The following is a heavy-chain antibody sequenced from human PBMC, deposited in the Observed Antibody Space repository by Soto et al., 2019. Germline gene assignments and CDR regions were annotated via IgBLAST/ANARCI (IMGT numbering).Heavy chain of an antibody. CDR3: AGPGYCTNGVCYWFDP. Sequence: ASVKVSCKASGYTFTSYGISWVRQAPGQGLEWMGWISAYNGNTNYAQKLQGRVTMTTDTSTSTAYMELRSLRSDDTAVYYCAGPGYCTNGVCYWFDPWGQGTLVTVSS. D-gene: IGHD2-8*01. CDR2: ISAYNGNT. CDR1: GYTFTSYG. J-gene: IGHJ5*02. V-gene: IGHV1-18*01.